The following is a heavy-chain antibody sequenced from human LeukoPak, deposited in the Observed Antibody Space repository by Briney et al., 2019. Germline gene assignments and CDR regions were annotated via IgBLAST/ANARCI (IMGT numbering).Heavy chain of an antibody. V-gene: IGHV1-2*02. CDR2: INPNSGGT. D-gene: IGHD6-19*01. CDR1: GYTFTGYY. Sequence: ASVKVSCKASGYTFTGYYMHWVRQAPGPGLEWMGWINPNSGGTNYAQKFQGRVTMTRDTSISTAYMELSRLRSDDTAVYYCARDHSSGWYGDYWGQGTLVTVSS. CDR3: ARDHSSGWYGDY. J-gene: IGHJ4*02.